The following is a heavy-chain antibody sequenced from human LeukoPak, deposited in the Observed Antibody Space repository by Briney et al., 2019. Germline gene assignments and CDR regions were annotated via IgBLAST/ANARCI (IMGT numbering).Heavy chain of an antibody. V-gene: IGHV3-21*04. D-gene: IGHD6-13*01. CDR1: GFTFSSYS. J-gene: IGHJ4*02. Sequence: GGSLRLSCAASGFTFSSYSMNWVRQAPGKGLEWVSSISSSSSYIYYADSVKGRFTISRDNSKNPLYLQMNSLRAEDTAVYYCAKEAGSSSWYNPQYYFDYWGQGTLVTVSS. CDR2: ISSSSSYI. CDR3: AKEAGSSSWYNPQYYFDY.